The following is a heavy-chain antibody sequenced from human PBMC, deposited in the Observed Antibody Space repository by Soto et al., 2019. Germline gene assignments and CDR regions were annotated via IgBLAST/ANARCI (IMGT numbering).Heavy chain of an antibody. D-gene: IGHD3-22*01. J-gene: IGHJ4*02. V-gene: IGHV1-69*13. CDR2: IIPIFGTA. CDR3: ARGANYYDSSGYYYVLDY. CDR1: GGTFSSYA. Sequence: SVKVSCKASGGTFSSYAISWVRQAPGQGLEWMGGIIPIFGTANYAQKFQGRVTITADESTSTAYMELSSLRSEDTAVYYCARGANYYDSSGYYYVLDYWGQGTLVTVSS.